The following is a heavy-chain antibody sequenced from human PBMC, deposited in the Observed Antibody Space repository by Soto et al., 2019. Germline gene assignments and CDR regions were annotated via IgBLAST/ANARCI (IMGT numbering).Heavy chain of an antibody. CDR2: ISYDGSNK. J-gene: IGHJ4*02. D-gene: IGHD1-26*01. CDR1: GFTFSSYG. V-gene: IGHV3-30*18. CDR3: AKDGATPFDY. Sequence: GGSLRLSCAASGFTFSSYGMHWVRQAPGKGLEWVAVISYDGSNKYYADSVKGRFTISRDNSKNTLYLQMNSLRAEDTAVYYCAKDGATPFDYWGQGTLVTVSS.